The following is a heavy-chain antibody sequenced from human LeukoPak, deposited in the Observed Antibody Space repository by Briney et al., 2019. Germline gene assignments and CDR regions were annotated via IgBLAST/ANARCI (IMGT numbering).Heavy chain of an antibody. D-gene: IGHD4-17*01. CDR1: GFTFSSYW. CDR2: INQDGSEK. V-gene: IGHV3-7*04. Sequence: GGSLRLSCAASGFTFSSYWMSWVRQAPGKGLQWVANINQDGSEKYYVDSVKGRFTISRDNAKNSLYLQMKSLRTEDTAVYYCARYGALDYWGQGTLVTVSS. CDR3: ARYGALDY. J-gene: IGHJ4*02.